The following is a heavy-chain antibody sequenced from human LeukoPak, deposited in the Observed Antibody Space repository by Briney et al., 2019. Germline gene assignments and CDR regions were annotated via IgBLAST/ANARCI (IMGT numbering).Heavy chain of an antibody. Sequence: PGGSLRLSCAASGFTFSSYNMNWVRQAPGKGLEWVSSISSSSSYIYYADSVKGRFTISRDNAKNSLYLQMNSLRAEDTAVYYCARTGYYSVNYYYYYMDVWGKGTTVTVSS. CDR1: GFTFSSYN. CDR2: ISSSSSYI. V-gene: IGHV3-21*01. CDR3: ARTGYYSVNYYYYYMDV. J-gene: IGHJ6*03. D-gene: IGHD3-9*01.